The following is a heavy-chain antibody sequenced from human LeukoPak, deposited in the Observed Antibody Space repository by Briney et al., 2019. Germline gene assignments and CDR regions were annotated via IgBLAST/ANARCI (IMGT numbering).Heavy chain of an antibody. J-gene: IGHJ4*02. CDR1: GGSISSYY. Sequence: SETLSLTCAVTGGSISSYYWSWIRQPPGKGLEWIGYIYYSGSTNYNPSLKSRVTISVDTSKNQFSLKLSSVTAADTAVYYCSRQSHSSGYKDLSWYYFDYWGQGTLVTVSS. CDR3: SRQSHSSGYKDLSWYYFDY. V-gene: IGHV4-59*01. CDR2: IYYSGST. D-gene: IGHD3-22*01.